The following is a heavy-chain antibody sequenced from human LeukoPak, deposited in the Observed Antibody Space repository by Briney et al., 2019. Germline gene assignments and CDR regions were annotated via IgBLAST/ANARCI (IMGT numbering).Heavy chain of an antibody. CDR1: GGSFSGYY. J-gene: IGHJ4*02. D-gene: IGHD3-16*02. V-gene: IGHV4-59*01. Sequence: PLETLSLTCPVYGGSFSGYYWSWIRQPPGKGLDWIGYIYYSGSTNYNPFLKSRVTISVDTSKNQFSLKLNSVTAADTAVYYCARYVWGSYPTFEDYWGQGTLVTVSS. CDR3: ARYVWGSYPTFEDY. CDR2: IYYSGST.